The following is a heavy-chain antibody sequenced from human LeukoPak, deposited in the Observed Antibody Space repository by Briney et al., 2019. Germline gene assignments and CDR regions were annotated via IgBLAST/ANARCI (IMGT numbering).Heavy chain of an antibody. CDR1: GGTFSSYA. Sequence: GASVKVSCRASGGTFSSYAISWVRQAPGQGLEWMGRIIPIFGIASYAQKFQGRVTITADKSTSTAYMELSSLRSEDTAVYYCARDPSYDSSGYYFDYWGQGTLVTVSS. CDR3: ARDPSYDSSGYYFDY. J-gene: IGHJ4*02. CDR2: IIPIFGIA. D-gene: IGHD3-22*01. V-gene: IGHV1-69*04.